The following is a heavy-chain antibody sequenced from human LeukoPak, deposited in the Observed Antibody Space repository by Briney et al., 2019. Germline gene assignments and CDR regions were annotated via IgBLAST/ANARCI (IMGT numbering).Heavy chain of an antibody. J-gene: IGHJ4*02. CDR1: GGSFSGYY. CDR3: ARRKRYFDWLPFDY. V-gene: IGHV4-34*01. D-gene: IGHD3-9*01. Sequence: SETLSLTCAVYGGSFSGYYWSWIRQPPGKGLEWIGEINHSGSTNYNPSLKSRVTISVDTSKNQFSLELSSVTAADTAVYYCARRKRYFDWLPFDYWGQGTLVTVSS. CDR2: INHSGST.